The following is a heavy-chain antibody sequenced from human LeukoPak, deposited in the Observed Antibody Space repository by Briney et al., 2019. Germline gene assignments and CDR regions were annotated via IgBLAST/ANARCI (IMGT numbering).Heavy chain of an antibody. CDR2: IFHSGST. Sequence: PSETLSLTCTVSGYSISSGYYWGWIRQPPGKGLEWIGSIFHSGSTYYNPSLKSRVTISVDTSKNQFSLKLSSVTAADTAVYYCARRDCSSTSCYITGGDYWGQGTLVTVSS. V-gene: IGHV4-38-2*02. CDR1: GYSISSGYY. J-gene: IGHJ4*02. D-gene: IGHD2-2*02. CDR3: ARRDCSSTSCYITGGDY.